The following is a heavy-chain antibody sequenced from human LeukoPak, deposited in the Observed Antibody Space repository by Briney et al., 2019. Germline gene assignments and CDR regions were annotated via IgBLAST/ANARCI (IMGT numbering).Heavy chain of an antibody. V-gene: IGHV4-34*01. J-gene: IGHJ4*02. D-gene: IGHD5-18*01. Sequence: TSETLSLTCAVYGGSFSGYYWSWIRQPPGKGLEWIGEINHSGSTNYNPSLKSRVTISVDTSKNQFSLKRSSVTAADTAVYYCASIGRGYSWGQGTLVTVSS. CDR1: GGSFSGYY. CDR2: INHSGST. CDR3: ASIGRGYS.